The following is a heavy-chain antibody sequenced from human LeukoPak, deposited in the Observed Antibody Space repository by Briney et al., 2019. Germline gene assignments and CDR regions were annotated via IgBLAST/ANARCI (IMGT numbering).Heavy chain of an antibody. D-gene: IGHD6-25*01. CDR1: GVSISNHY. V-gene: IGHV4-59*08. CDR3: VRHPRVAAFDY. Sequence: PSETLSLTCTVSGVSISNHYSSWIRQPPGKGLEWIGYIYYTGNTNYNPSLKSRVTISEDTSKNQVSLELSSVTAADTAVYYCVRHPRVAAFDYWGQGDLWTLSS. CDR2: IYYTGNT. J-gene: IGHJ4*02.